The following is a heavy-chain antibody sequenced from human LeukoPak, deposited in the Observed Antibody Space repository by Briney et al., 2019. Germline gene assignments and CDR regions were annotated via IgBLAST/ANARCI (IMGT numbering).Heavy chain of an antibody. J-gene: IGHJ4*02. CDR2: ISYDGSNK. CDR1: GFTFSSYG. V-gene: IGHV3-30*18. Sequence: GRSLRLSCAASGFTFSSYGMHWVRQAPGKGLEWVAVISYDGSNKYYADSVKGRFTISRDNSKNTLYLQMNSLRAEDTAVYYCAKDTRQAPGGWFFDYWGQGTLVTVSS. CDR3: AKDTRQAPGGWFFDY. D-gene: IGHD2-15*01.